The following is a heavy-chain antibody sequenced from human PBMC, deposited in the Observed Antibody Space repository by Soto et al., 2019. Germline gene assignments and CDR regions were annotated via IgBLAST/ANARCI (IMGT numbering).Heavy chain of an antibody. CDR3: AKDGWDYYGSGSYRKYYGMDV. CDR2: ISYDGSNN. D-gene: IGHD3-10*01. CDR1: GFTFSSYG. V-gene: IGHV3-30*18. J-gene: IGHJ6*02. Sequence: GGSLRLSCAASGFTFSSYGMHWVRQAPGQGLEWVAVISYDGSNNYYADSVKGRFTISRDNSKNTLYLQMNSLRAEDTAVYYCAKDGWDYYGSGSYRKYYGMDVWGQGTTVTVSS.